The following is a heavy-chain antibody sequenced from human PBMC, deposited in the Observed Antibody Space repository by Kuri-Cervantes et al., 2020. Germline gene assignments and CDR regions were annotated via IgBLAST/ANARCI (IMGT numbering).Heavy chain of an antibody. CDR3: ARDLYSSGWYGGAFDI. CDR1: GYTFTSYG. Sequence: ASVKVSCKASGYTFTSYGISWVRQAPGQGLEWMGWISAYNGNTNYAQKLQGRVAMTTDTSTSTAYMELRSLRSDDTAVYYCARDLYSSGWYGGAFDIWGQRTMVTVSS. J-gene: IGHJ3*02. CDR2: ISAYNGNT. V-gene: IGHV1-18*01. D-gene: IGHD6-19*01.